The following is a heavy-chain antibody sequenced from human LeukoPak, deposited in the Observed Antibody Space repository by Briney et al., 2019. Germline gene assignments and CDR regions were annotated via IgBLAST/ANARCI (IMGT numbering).Heavy chain of an antibody. Sequence: GGALRLSCAASGFTFSDEYMSCIRQAPGSGLEWVSLIYRSGSIYYADSVKGRFTISRDNSKNTLFLQMNSLRAGDTAVYYCARGTVTMVDYWGQGTLVTVSS. V-gene: IGHV3-66*01. CDR1: GFTFSDEY. CDR3: ARGTVTMVDY. J-gene: IGHJ4*02. CDR2: IYRSGSI. D-gene: IGHD3-10*01.